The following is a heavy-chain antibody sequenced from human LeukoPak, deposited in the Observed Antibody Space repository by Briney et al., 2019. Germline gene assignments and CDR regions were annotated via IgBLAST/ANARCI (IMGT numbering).Heavy chain of an antibody. CDR3: AKDWASVRGSGFDY. CDR2: IRYDGSNK. D-gene: IGHD6-19*01. CDR1: GFTFSSYG. J-gene: IGHJ4*02. V-gene: IGHV3-30*02. Sequence: GGSLRLSRAASGFTFSSYGMHWVRQAPGKGLEWVAFIRYDGSNKYYADSVKGRFTISRDNSKNTLYLQMNSLRAEDTAVYYCAKDWASVRGSGFDYWGQGTLVTVSS.